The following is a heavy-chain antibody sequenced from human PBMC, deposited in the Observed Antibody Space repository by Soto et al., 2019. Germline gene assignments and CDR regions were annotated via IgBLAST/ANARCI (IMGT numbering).Heavy chain of an antibody. D-gene: IGHD6-19*01. J-gene: IGHJ4*02. CDR1: GYTFTSYG. CDR2: ISAYNGNT. CDR3: ARAPFASGSGWYDY. Sequence: GASVKVSCKASGYTFTSYGISWVRQAPGQGLEWMGWISAYNGNTNYALKLQGRVTMTTDTSTSTAYMELSSLRSEDMAVYYCARAPFASGSGWYDYWGQGTLVTVSS. V-gene: IGHV1-18*03.